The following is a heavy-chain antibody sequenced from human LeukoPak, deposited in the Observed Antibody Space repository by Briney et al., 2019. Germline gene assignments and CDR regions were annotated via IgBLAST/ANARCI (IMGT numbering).Heavy chain of an antibody. CDR3: ARDDSSLLWFGELLSHYYFDY. CDR2: INSDGSST. J-gene: IGHJ4*02. V-gene: IGHV3-74*01. CDR1: GFTFSSYW. D-gene: IGHD3-10*01. Sequence: PGRSLRLSCAASGFTFSSYWMHWVRQAPGKGLVWVSRINSDGSSTSYADSVKGRFTISRDNAKNTLYLQMNSLRAEDTAVYYCARDDSSLLWFGELLSHYYFDYWGQGTLVTVSS.